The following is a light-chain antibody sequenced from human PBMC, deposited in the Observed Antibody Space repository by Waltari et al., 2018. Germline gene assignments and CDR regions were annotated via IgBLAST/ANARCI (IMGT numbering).Light chain of an antibody. CDR3: AAWDDSVNGYV. V-gene: IGLV1-44*01. CDR1: RSNIGDNA. Sequence: QSVLTPPPSASGTPGERVTISCSGSRSNIGDNAVNWYQHLPGAAPELLIYTDNQRPAGVPARFSGSKSGTSASLGSSGLQSEDEATYYCAAWDDSVNGYVFGSGTEVTVL. CDR2: TDN. J-gene: IGLJ1*01.